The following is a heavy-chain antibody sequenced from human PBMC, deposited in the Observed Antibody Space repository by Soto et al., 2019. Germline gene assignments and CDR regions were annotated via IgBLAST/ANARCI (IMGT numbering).Heavy chain of an antibody. CDR3: AREGGYDFWCGYYYYGMDV. D-gene: IGHD3-3*01. J-gene: IGHJ6*02. Sequence: SETLSLTCAVYGGSFSGYYWSWIRQPPGKGLEWIGEINHSGRPNYNPSLKNRVTISVDTSKNQFSLKLSSVTAADTAVYYCAREGGYDFWCGYYYYGMDVWGQGTTVTVSS. CDR2: INHSGRP. CDR1: GGSFSGYY. V-gene: IGHV4-34*01.